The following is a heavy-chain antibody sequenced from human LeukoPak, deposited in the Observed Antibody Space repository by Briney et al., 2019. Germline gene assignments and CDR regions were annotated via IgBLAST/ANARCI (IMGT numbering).Heavy chain of an antibody. D-gene: IGHD2-2*01. CDR1: GYTFTGYY. J-gene: IGHJ4*02. CDR3: ARVRGIVVVPAARGNLDY. Sequence: GASVKVSCKASGYTFTGYYMHWVRQAPGQGLEWMGWINPNSGGTNYAQKCQGRVTMTRDTSISTAYMEPSRLRSDDTAVYYCARVRGIVVVPAARGNLDYWGQGTLVTVSS. V-gene: IGHV1-2*02. CDR2: INPNSGGT.